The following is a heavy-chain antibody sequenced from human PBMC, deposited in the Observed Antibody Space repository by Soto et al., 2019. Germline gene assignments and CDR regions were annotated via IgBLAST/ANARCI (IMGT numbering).Heavy chain of an antibody. J-gene: IGHJ3*02. CDR2: IYYSGST. CDR3: ARENTAMAPDAFDI. CDR1: GGSISSGGYY. D-gene: IGHD5-18*01. Sequence: PSETLSLTCTVSGGSISSGGYYWSWIRQHPGKGLEWIGYIYYSGSTYYNPSLKSRVTISVDTSKNQFSLKLSSVTAADTAVYYCARENTAMAPDAFDIWGQGTMVTVSS. V-gene: IGHV4-31*03.